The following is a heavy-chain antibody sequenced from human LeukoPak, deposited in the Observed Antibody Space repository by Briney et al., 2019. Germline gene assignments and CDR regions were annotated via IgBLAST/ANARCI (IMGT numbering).Heavy chain of an antibody. J-gene: IGHJ4*02. Sequence: GGSLRLSCAASGFTFSSHCMRWVRQAPGKGLVWVSRIDSSGSTKNYADSVKGRFTISRDNSKNMLYLQMNSLRAEDTAVYYCVKGRISEDGLDFWGQGTLVTVSS. CDR1: GFTFSSHC. D-gene: IGHD6-13*01. V-gene: IGHV3-74*01. CDR2: IDSSGSTK. CDR3: VKGRISEDGLDF.